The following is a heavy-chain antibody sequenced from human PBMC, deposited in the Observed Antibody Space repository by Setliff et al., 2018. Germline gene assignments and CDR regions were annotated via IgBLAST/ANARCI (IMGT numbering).Heavy chain of an antibody. J-gene: IGHJ4*02. CDR3: ARVTIAVAGYFDF. Sequence: ASVKVSCKASGYSFTNYGVSWVRQAPGQGLEWMGWISTHNGNINYAQKFQGRVTITTDESTSTAYMELSSLRSEDTAVYYCARVTIAVAGYFDFWGQGTLVTVSS. V-gene: IGHV1-18*01. D-gene: IGHD6-19*01. CDR1: GYSFTNYG. CDR2: ISTHNGNI.